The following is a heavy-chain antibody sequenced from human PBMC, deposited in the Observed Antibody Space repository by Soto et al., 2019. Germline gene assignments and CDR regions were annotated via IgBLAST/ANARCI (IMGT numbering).Heavy chain of an antibody. V-gene: IGHV4-59*01. Sequence: QVQLQESGPGLVKPSETLSLTCTVPSGSIRTSYWTWIRQFPGKRLEWIAHIHNSGNTNSNPSLKSRVTISMDTSNNQISLRLTSVTAADTAMYYCARLQYTVVTPIDMWGQGTMVTVSS. D-gene: IGHD2-21*02. CDR1: SGSIRTSY. CDR2: IHNSGNT. CDR3: ARLQYTVVTPIDM. J-gene: IGHJ3*02.